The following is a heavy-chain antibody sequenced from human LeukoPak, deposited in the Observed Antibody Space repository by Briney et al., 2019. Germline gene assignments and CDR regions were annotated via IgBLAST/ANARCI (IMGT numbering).Heavy chain of an antibody. CDR3: AREGQYSSGRPGY. D-gene: IGHD6-19*01. V-gene: IGHV3-7*01. CDR1: GFTFSSYW. CDR2: IKQDGSEK. Sequence: PGGSLRLSWAASGFTFSSYWMSWVRQAPGKGLEWVANIKQDGSEKYYVDSVKGRFTISRDNAKNSLYLQMNSLRAEDTAVYYCAREGQYSSGRPGYWGQGTLVTVSS. J-gene: IGHJ4*02.